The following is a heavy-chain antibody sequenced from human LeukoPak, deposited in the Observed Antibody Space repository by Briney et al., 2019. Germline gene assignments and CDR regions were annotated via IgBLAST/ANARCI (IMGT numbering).Heavy chain of an antibody. J-gene: IGHJ3*01. CDR2: VDNDGINT. CDR3: AKDRGTPDAFDL. D-gene: IGHD5-24*01. Sequence: GGSLRLSCAGSGFTFGGYWMHWVRQAPGKGLVWVSRVDNDGINTIYEDSVKGRFTISRDNAKNTLYLHMGSLRAEDTAVYYCAKDRGTPDAFDLWGQGTMVTVSS. CDR1: GFTFGGYW. V-gene: IGHV3-74*01.